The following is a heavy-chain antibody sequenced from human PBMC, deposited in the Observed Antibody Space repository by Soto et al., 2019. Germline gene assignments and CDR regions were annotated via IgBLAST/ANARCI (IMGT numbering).Heavy chain of an antibody. D-gene: IGHD3-22*01. Sequence: QVQLVQSGAEVKKPGSSVKVSCKASGGTFSSYAISWVRQAPGQGLEWMGGIIPIFGTANHAQKFQGRVTIIADESTSTVYMELRSLRSEDTAIYYCARGWGYDSTDYYYAFWGQGTLLIVSS. CDR1: GGTFSSYA. CDR2: IIPIFGTA. J-gene: IGHJ4*02. CDR3: ARGWGYDSTDYYYAF. V-gene: IGHV1-69*01.